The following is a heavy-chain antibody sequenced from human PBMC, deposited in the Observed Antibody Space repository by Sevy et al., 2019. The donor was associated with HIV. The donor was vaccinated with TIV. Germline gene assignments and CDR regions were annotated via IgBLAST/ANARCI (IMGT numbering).Heavy chain of an antibody. V-gene: IGHV3-15*01. J-gene: IGHJ6*02. CDR2: VKSKTDGGTT. CDR3: TTSRIKYSGYDRYYYYYYTMDV. Sequence: GGSLRLSCAASAFTFGNAWMSWVRQAPGKGLEWVGRVKSKTDGGTTDYAAPVKGRFTISRDDSQNTLFLQMNSLKTEDTAVYYCTTSRIKYSGYDRYYYYYYTMDVWGQGTTVTVSS. D-gene: IGHD5-12*01. CDR1: AFTFGNAW.